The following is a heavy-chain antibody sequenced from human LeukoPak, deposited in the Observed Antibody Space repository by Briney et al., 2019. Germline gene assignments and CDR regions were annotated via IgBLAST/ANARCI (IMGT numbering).Heavy chain of an antibody. J-gene: IGHJ4*02. V-gene: IGHV3-23*01. CDR1: GFTFSSYW. Sequence: GGSLRLSCAASGFTFSSYWMSWVRQAPGKGLEWVSAISGSGGSTYFADSVKGRFTISRDNSKNTLYLQMNSLRAEDTAVYYCARDRWTTVTKTPDYWGQGTLVTVSS. CDR3: ARDRWTTVTKTPDY. D-gene: IGHD4-17*01. CDR2: ISGSGGST.